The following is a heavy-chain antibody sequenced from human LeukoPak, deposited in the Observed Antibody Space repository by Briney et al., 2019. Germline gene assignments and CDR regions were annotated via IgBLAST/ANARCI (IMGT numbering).Heavy chain of an antibody. CDR2: ISSSSSTI. CDR1: GFTFSSYS. Sequence: GGSLRLSCAASGFTFSSYSMNWVRQAPGKGLEWVSYISSSSSTIYYADSVKGRFTISRDNAKNSLYLQMNSLRVEDTAIYYCAKDRTVGASYWYFDLWGRGTLVTVSS. V-gene: IGHV3-48*01. CDR3: AKDRTVGASYWYFDL. D-gene: IGHD1-26*01. J-gene: IGHJ2*01.